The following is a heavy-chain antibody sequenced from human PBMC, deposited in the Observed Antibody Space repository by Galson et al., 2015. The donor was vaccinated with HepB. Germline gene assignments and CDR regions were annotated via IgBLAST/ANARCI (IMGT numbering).Heavy chain of an antibody. CDR1: GFTFSSYA. CDR2: ISYDGSNK. J-gene: IGHJ4*02. D-gene: IGHD6-19*01. Sequence: SLRLSCAASGFTFSSYAMHWVRQAPGKGLEWVAVISYDGSNKYYADSVKGRFTISRDNSKNTLYLQMNSLRAEDTAVYYCARGYSSGWTSDYWGQGTLVTVSS. V-gene: IGHV3-30*04. CDR3: ARGYSSGWTSDY.